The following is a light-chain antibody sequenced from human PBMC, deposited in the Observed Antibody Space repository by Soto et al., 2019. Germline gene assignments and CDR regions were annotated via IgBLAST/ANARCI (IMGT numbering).Light chain of an antibody. V-gene: IGLV2-11*01. CDR2: DVN. CDR1: SSDIGRYNY. CDR3: CSYASSSTYV. J-gene: IGLJ1*01. Sequence: QSALTQPRSVSWSPGQSVAISCTGTSSDIGRYNYVSWYQQHPGKAPKLMIYDVNKWPSGVPDRFSGSKSGNTASLTISGLQAEDEADYYCCSYASSSTYVFGTGTKVTV.